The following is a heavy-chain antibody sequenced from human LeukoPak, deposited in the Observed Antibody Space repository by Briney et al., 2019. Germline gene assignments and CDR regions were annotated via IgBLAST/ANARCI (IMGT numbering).Heavy chain of an antibody. CDR3: ARARDSSGYEVYDY. D-gene: IGHD3-22*01. CDR2: IGGSGGGI. V-gene: IGHV3-23*01. Sequence: GGSLRLSCAASRFTFSSYAMSWVRQAPGMRLEWVSTIGGSGGGIYYADSVKGRFTISRDNAKNSLYLQMNTLRAEDTALYYCARARDSSGYEVYDYWGQGTLVTVSS. CDR1: RFTFSSYA. J-gene: IGHJ4*02.